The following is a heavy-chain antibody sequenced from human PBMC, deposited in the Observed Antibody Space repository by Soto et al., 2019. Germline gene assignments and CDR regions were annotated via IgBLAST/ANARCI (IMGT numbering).Heavy chain of an antibody. CDR3: AKTITTIGVSSTGRGALLDN. D-gene: IGHD3-3*01. CDR1: GFTFSVFG. V-gene: IGHV3-30*18. Sequence: QVQLVESGGGVVQPGRSLRLSCAASGFTFSVFGMHWVRQAPGKGLEWVAVISNDGNSAQYADSVKGRFTISRDNSKNTFYLQMNSLSVEDTAVYYCAKTITTIGVSSTGRGALLDNWSQGILVSVSS. CDR2: ISNDGNSA. J-gene: IGHJ4*02.